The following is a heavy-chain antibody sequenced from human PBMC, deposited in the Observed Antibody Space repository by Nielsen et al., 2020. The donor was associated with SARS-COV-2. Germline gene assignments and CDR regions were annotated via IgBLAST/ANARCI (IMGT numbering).Heavy chain of an antibody. CDR3: ARDFGFGEVMEKDY. CDR2: ISSNGGST. CDR1: GFTFSSYA. V-gene: IGHV3-64D*06. J-gene: IGHJ4*02. D-gene: IGHD3-10*01. Sequence: GGSLRLSCSASGFTFSSYAMHWVRQAPGKGLEYVSAISSNGGSTYYADSVKGRFTISRDNSKNTLYLQMSSLRAEDTAVYYCARDFGFGEVMEKDYWGQGTLVTVSS.